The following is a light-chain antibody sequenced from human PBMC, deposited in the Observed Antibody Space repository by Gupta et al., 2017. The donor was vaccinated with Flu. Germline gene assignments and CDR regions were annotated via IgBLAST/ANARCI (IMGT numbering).Light chain of an antibody. CDR2: DAS. J-gene: IGKJ4*01. V-gene: IGKV1-33*01. CDR3: QQHENLPVT. CDR1: KNSSNY. Sequence: GGRVTITGQANKNSSNYFTWYQQKPGRAPKLLIYDASNLEAWVPARFSGSGSGTDFTLTISSLQPEDIATYYCQQHENLPVTFGGGTKVEIK.